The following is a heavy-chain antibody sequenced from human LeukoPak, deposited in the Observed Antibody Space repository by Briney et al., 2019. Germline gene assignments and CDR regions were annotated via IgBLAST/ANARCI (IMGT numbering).Heavy chain of an antibody. CDR1: GFTFSSYG. D-gene: IGHD4-17*01. Sequence: GGSLRLSCAASGFTFSSYGMHWVRQAPGKGLEWVAVISYDGSNKYYADSVKGRFTISRDNSKNTLYLQMNSLRAEDTAVYYCAKGGYGDYLNWFDPWGQGTLVTVSS. CDR3: AKGGYGDYLNWFDP. CDR2: ISYDGSNK. V-gene: IGHV3-30*18. J-gene: IGHJ5*02.